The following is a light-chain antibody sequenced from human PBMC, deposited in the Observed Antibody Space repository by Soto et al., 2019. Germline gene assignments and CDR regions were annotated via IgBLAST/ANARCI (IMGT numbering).Light chain of an antibody. Sequence: QSALTQPASVSGCPGQSITISCTATSSDVGGFTYVSWYQQHPGKAPKLMIYEVSNRPSGVSNRFSGSQSGNTASLTISGLQAEDEADYYCSSYAKRSTLEGVFGTGTKVTVL. CDR3: SSYAKRSTLEGV. CDR2: EVS. V-gene: IGLV2-14*01. J-gene: IGLJ1*01. CDR1: SSDVGGFTY.